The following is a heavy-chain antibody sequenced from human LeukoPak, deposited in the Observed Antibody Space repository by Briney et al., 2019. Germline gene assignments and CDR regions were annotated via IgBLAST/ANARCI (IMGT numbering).Heavy chain of an antibody. Sequence: SETLSLTCAVYGGSFSGYYWSWIRQPPGKGLEWIGEINHSGSTNCNPSLKSRVSISIDTSKNQFSLKLSSVTAADTAVYYCARDSSGYYHWFDPWGQGTLVTVSS. J-gene: IGHJ5*02. CDR1: GGSFSGYY. CDR3: ARDSSGYYHWFDP. CDR2: INHSGST. V-gene: IGHV4-34*01. D-gene: IGHD3-22*01.